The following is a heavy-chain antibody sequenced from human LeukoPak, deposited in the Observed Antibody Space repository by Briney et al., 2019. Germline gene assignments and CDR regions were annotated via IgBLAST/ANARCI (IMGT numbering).Heavy chain of an antibody. V-gene: IGHV3-30-3*01. CDR2: ISYDGSNK. CDR3: AREELQAPVVTTTPPFDY. CDR1: GFTFSSYA. J-gene: IGHJ4*02. D-gene: IGHD2-21*02. Sequence: GSLRLSCAASGFTFSSYAMHWVRQAPGKGLEWVAVISYDGSNKYYADSVKGRFTISRDNSKNTLYLQVNSLRAEDTAVYYCAREELQAPVVTTTPPFDYWGQGTLVTVSS.